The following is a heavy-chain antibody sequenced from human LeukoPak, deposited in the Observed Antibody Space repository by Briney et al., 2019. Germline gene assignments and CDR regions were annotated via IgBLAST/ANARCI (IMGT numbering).Heavy chain of an antibody. J-gene: IGHJ4*02. V-gene: IGHV3-33*01. CDR3: ARSGGYSSGWYDHFDY. CDR1: GFTFSSYG. D-gene: IGHD6-19*01. CDR2: IWYDGSNK. Sequence: GGSLRLFCAASGFTFSSYGMHWVRQAPGKGLEWVAVIWYDGSNKYYADSVKGRFTISRDNSKNTLYLQMNSLRAEDTAVYYCARSGGYSSGWYDHFDYWGQGTLVTVSS.